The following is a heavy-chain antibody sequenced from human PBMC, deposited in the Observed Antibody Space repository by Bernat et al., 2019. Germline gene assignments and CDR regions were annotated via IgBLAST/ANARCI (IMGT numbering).Heavy chain of an antibody. D-gene: IGHD3-9*01. CDR3: ARDPVYYDILTGYYGGGYFDY. CDR1: GFTVSSNY. Sequence: EVQLVESGGGLVQPGGSLRLSCAASGFTVSSNYMSWVRQAPGKGLEGVSVIYSGGSTYYADSVKGRFTISRDNSKNTLYLQMNSLRAEDTAVYYCARDPVYYDILTGYYGGGYFDYWGQGTLVTVSS. CDR2: IYSGGST. J-gene: IGHJ4*02. V-gene: IGHV3-66*01.